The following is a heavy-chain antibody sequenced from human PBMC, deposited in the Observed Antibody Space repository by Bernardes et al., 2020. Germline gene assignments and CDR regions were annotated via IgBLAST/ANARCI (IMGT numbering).Heavy chain of an antibody. CDR3: TRVLTALSIGVVIRPFDY. Sequence: GGSLRLSCTASGFTFGDYAMSWFRQAPGKGLEWVGFIRSKAYGGTTEYAASVKGRFTISRDDSKSIAYLQMNSLKTEDTAVYYCTRVLTALSIGVVIRPFDYWGQGTLVTVSS. V-gene: IGHV3-49*03. CDR1: GFTFGDYA. D-gene: IGHD3-3*01. CDR2: IRSKAYGGTT. J-gene: IGHJ4*02.